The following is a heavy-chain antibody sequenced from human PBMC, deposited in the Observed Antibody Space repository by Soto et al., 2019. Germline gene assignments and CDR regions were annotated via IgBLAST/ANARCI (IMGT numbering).Heavy chain of an antibody. CDR3: ARRYIQYYFDF. CDR2: ISDTTTT. J-gene: IGHJ4*02. Sequence: SETLSLTFAVSGDSITNPYSYWSWLRQSPGTGLEWIGTISDTTTTFYNRSLRGRVTISVDTLKSQFSLTLTSVTAADTGVYFCARRYIQYYFDFWGQGSLVTVSS. CDR1: GDSITNPYSY. D-gene: IGHD1-26*01. V-gene: IGHV4-39*01.